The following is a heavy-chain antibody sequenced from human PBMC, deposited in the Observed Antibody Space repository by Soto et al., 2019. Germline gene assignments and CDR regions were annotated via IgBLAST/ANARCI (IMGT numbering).Heavy chain of an antibody. CDR1: GFTFSSYG. D-gene: IGHD5-18*01. J-gene: IGHJ4*02. CDR2: ISYDGSNK. CDR3: AKVDTAHAAPRDY. Sequence: PGGSLRLSCAASGFTFSSYGMHWVRQAPGKGLEWVAVISYDGSNKYYADSVKGRFTISRDNSKNTLYLQMNSLRAEDTAVYYCAKVDTAHAAPRDYWGQGTLVTVSS. V-gene: IGHV3-30*18.